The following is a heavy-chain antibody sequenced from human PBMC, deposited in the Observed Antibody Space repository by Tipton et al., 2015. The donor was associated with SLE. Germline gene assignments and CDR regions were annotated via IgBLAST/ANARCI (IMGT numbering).Heavy chain of an antibody. CDR3: ARHPVVGYTYYMDV. D-gene: IGHD5-24*01. J-gene: IGHJ6*03. CDR2: INPYNDNT. CDR1: GYILSTYG. Sequence: QVQLVQSGAEEKKPGASVKVSCRASGYILSTYGISWVRQAPGQGLEWMGWINPYNDNTDYVELLQGRVTMTTSTSTGTAYMELTCLNADNTAINYCARHPVVGYTYYMDVRGTQKTVYVSS. V-gene: IGHV1-18*01.